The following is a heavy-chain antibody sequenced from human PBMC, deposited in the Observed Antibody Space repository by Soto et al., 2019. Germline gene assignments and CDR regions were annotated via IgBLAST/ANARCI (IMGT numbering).Heavy chain of an antibody. CDR1: GFTFSTYS. CDR3: ANLRESGGVIVWYFDY. D-gene: IGHD3-16*02. J-gene: IGHJ4*02. CDR2: IGAGGGDT. V-gene: IGHV3-23*01. Sequence: HPRGSLRLSCAASGFTFSTYSMSWVRQAPGKGLEWVSGIGAGGGDTYYADSVKGRFSISRDNSKNTVYLQANSLRAEDTAIYFCANLRESGGVIVWYFDYWGQGTPVTVSS.